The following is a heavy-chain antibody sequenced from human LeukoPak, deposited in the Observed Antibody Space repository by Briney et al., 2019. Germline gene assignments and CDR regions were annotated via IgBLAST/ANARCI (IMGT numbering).Heavy chain of an antibody. D-gene: IGHD6-13*01. J-gene: IGHJ5*02. CDR2: ISDSSTYV. Sequence: GGSLRLSCTASGFTFSSYSMNWVRQAPGKGLEWLSYISDSSTYVYYADSVKGRFTISRDNSKNSVYLQMNSLRAEDTAVYYCARAGSSSSYGWFDPWGQGTLVTVSS. V-gene: IGHV3-21*05. CDR1: GFTFSSYS. CDR3: ARAGSSSSYGWFDP.